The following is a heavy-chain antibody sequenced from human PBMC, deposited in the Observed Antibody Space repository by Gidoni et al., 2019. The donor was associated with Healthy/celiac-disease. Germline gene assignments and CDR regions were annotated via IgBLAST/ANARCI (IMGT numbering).Heavy chain of an antibody. D-gene: IGHD2-2*01. CDR2: TYYSGST. CDR1: GGSISSGGYY. CDR3: AREETPYCSSTSCYGNWFDP. Sequence: QVQLQESGPGLVKPSQTLSLTCTFPGGSISSGGYYASWIRQHPGKGLEWIGYTYYSGSTYYNPSLKSRVTISVDTSKNQFSLKLSSVTAADTAVYYCAREETPYCSSTSCYGNWFDPWGQGTLVTVSS. J-gene: IGHJ5*02. V-gene: IGHV4-31*03.